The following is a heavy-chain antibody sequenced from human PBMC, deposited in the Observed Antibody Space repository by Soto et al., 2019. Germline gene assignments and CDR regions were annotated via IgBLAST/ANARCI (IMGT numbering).Heavy chain of an antibody. CDR2: ISYDGSNK. J-gene: IGHJ6*02. D-gene: IGHD3-3*01. CDR1: GFTFSSYG. Sequence: QVQLVESGGGVVQPGRSLRLSCAASGFTFSSYGMHWVRQAPGKGLEWVAVISYDGSNKYYADSVKGRFTISRDNSKNTLYLQMNSLRAEDTAVYYCAKARQGVTIFGVYYYYGMDVWGQGTTVTVSS. V-gene: IGHV3-30*18. CDR3: AKARQGVTIFGVYYYYGMDV.